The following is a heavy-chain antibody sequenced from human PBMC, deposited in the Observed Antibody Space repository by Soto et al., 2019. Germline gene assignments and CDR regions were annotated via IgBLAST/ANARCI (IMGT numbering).Heavy chain of an antibody. Sequence: PGGSLRLPCAASGFTFSSYEMNWVRQAPGKGLEWVSYISSSGSTIYYADSVKGRFTISRDNAKNSLYLQMNSLRAEDTAVYYCAAAPIYSYDKRFDYWGQGTLVTVSS. CDR1: GFTFSSYE. J-gene: IGHJ4*02. CDR3: AAAPIYSYDKRFDY. CDR2: ISSSGSTI. V-gene: IGHV3-48*03. D-gene: IGHD5-18*01.